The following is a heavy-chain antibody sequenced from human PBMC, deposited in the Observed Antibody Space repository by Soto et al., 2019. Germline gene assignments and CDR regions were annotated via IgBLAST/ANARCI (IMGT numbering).Heavy chain of an antibody. CDR1: GGSISSYY. CDR2: IYYSGST. V-gene: IGHV4-59*01. D-gene: IGHD1-26*01. J-gene: IGHJ6*02. Sequence: SETLSLTCTVSGGSISSYYWSWIRQPPGKGLEWIGYIYYSGSTNYNPSLKSRVTISVDTSKNQFSLKLSSVTAADTAVYYCARARWELHYYYYYGMDVWGQGTTVTVSS. CDR3: ARARWELHYYYYYGMDV.